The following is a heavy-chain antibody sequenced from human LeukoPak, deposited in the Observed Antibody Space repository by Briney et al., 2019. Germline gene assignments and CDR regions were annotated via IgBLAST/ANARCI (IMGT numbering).Heavy chain of an antibody. CDR3: ARELLYYYDSSGYFPN. CDR2: IYYSGST. J-gene: IGHJ4*02. V-gene: IGHV4-39*07. CDR1: GGSISSSSYY. Sequence: SETLSLTCTVSGGSISSSSYYWGWIRQPPGKGLEWIGSIYYSGSTYYNPSLKSRVTISVDTSKNQLSLKLSSVTAADTAVYYCARELLYYYDSSGYFPNWGQGTLVTVSS. D-gene: IGHD3-22*01.